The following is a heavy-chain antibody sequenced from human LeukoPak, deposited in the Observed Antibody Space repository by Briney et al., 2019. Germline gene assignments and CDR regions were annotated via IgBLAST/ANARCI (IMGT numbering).Heavy chain of an antibody. Sequence: GGSLRLSCAASGFTFSSYAMSWVRQAPGKGLEWVSPISGSGGSTYYADSVKGRFTISRDNSKKTLYLQMNSLRAQDTAVYYCAKDRTGSYGYWGQGTLVTVSS. CDR1: GFTFSSYA. V-gene: IGHV3-23*01. CDR2: ISGSGGST. CDR3: AKDRTGSYGY. D-gene: IGHD5-18*01. J-gene: IGHJ4*02.